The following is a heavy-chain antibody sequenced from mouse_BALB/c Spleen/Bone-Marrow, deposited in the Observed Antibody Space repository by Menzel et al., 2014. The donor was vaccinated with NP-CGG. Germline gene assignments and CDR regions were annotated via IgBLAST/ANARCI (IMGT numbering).Heavy chain of an antibody. CDR2: IYPGDGDT. CDR1: GYTFTSYW. CDR3: ARRDYGISENYYAMDY. Sequence: VKLQESGAELARPGASVKLSCKASGYTFTSYWMQWVKQRPGQGLEWIGAIYPGDGDTRYTQKFKGKATLTADKSSSTAYMQLSSLASEDSAVYYCARRDYGISENYYAMDYWGQGTSVTVSS. D-gene: IGHD1-2*01. V-gene: IGHV1-87*01. J-gene: IGHJ4*01.